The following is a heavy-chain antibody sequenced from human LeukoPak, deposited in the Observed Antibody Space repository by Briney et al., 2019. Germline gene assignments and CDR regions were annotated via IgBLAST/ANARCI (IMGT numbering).Heavy chain of an antibody. V-gene: IGHV4-34*01. CDR3: ARMGSMFRGVKPYFDY. CDR1: GGSFSGYY. CDR2: INHSGST. J-gene: IGHJ4*02. Sequence: SETLSLTCAVYGGSFSGYYWSWIRQPPGKGLEWIGEINHSGSTNYNPSLKSRVTISVDTSKNQFSLKLSSVTAADTAVYYCARMGSMFRGVKPYFDYWGQGTLVTVSS. D-gene: IGHD3-10*01.